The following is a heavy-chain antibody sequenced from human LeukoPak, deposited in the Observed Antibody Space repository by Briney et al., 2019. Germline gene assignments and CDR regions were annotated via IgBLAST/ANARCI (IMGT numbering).Heavy chain of an antibody. Sequence: GGSLRLSCAASGFTFRSYEMNWVRQAPGKGLEWVSYISSSSSTIYYSDSLKGRFTISRDNAKNSLYLQMNSLRAEDTAVYYCARVVGPTYYYDSSGYYPSYYFDYWGQGTLVTVSS. J-gene: IGHJ4*02. CDR2: ISSSSSTI. CDR3: ARVVGPTYYYDSSGYYPSYYFDY. D-gene: IGHD3-22*01. CDR1: GFTFRSYE. V-gene: IGHV3-48*03.